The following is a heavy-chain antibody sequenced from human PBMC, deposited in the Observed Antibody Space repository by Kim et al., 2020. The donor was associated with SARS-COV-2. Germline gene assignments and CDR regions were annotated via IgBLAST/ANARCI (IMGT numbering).Heavy chain of an antibody. V-gene: IGHV5-51*01. Sequence: GESLKISCKGSGYSFTSYWIGWVRQMPGKGLEWMGIIYPGDSDTRYSPSFQGQVTISADKSISTAYLQWSSLKASYTAMYYCARLQPTGRVPYYYYGMDVWGQGTTVTVSS. CDR3: ARLQPTGRVPYYYYGMDV. D-gene: IGHD2-2*01. CDR2: IYPGDSDT. J-gene: IGHJ6*02. CDR1: GYSFTSYW.